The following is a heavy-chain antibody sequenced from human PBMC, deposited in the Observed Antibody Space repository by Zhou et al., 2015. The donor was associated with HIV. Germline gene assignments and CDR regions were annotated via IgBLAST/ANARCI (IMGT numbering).Heavy chain of an antibody. CDR2: VIPIVGTA. CDR3: TRGRWEVPDAY. Sequence: QVQLVQSGAEVKKPGSSVKVSCKASGGTFSSFGINWVRQAPGQGLEWMGGVIPIVGTAHYAQKFQGRVTITADRSTSTAYMDLRSLRSDDTAIYYCTRGRWEVPDAYWGQGTLVTVSP. CDR1: GGTFSSFG. V-gene: IGHV1-69*06. D-gene: IGHD1-26*01. J-gene: IGHJ4*02.